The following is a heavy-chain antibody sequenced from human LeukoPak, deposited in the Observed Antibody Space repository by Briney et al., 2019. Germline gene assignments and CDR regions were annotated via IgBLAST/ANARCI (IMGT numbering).Heavy chain of an antibody. J-gene: IGHJ6*04. D-gene: IGHD3-10*01. CDR2: IHYSGST. V-gene: IGHV4-30-4*01. Sequence: KASETLSLTCTVSGGSISSGDYYWSWIRQPPGKGLEWIGYIHYSGSTYYNPSLKSRVTISADTSKNQFSLKLTSVTAADTAMYYCARDRPITMVRSRTSLAYGMDVWGKGTTVTVSS. CDR1: GGSISSGDYY. CDR3: ARDRPITMVRSRTSLAYGMDV.